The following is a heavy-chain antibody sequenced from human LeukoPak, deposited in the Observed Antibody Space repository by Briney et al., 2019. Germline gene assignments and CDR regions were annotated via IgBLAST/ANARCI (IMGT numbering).Heavy chain of an antibody. Sequence: GGSLRLSCAASGFTFSSYGMHWVRQAPGKGLEWVAFIRYDGSNKYYADSVKGRFTISRDNSKNTLYLQMNSLRAEDTAVYYCAKVGKRDYDIYRKYYYYYYMDVWGKGTTVTVSS. J-gene: IGHJ6*03. V-gene: IGHV3-30*02. CDR3: AKVGKRDYDIYRKYYYYYYMDV. D-gene: IGHD3-9*01. CDR2: IRYDGSNK. CDR1: GFTFSSYG.